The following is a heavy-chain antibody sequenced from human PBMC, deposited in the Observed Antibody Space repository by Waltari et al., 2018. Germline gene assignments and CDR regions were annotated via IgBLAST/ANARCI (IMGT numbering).Heavy chain of an antibody. CDR1: GGTFSSYA. Sequence: SGGTFSSYAISWVRQAPGQGLEWMGRIIPIFGTANYAQKFQGRVTITADKSTSTAYMELSSLRSEDTAVYYCARAPSRYGDSGPFDYWGQGTLVTVSS. V-gene: IGHV1-69*06. CDR3: ARAPSRYGDSGPFDY. D-gene: IGHD4-17*01. J-gene: IGHJ4*02. CDR2: IIPIFGTA.